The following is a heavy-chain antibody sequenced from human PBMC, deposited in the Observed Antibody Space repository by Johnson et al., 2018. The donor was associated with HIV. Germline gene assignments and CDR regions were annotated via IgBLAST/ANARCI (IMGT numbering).Heavy chain of an antibody. CDR2: ISYDGDDT. V-gene: IGHV3-30*19. Sequence: QVQLVESGGGVVQPGRSLRLSCAASGFTFSSYGMHWVRQAPGKGLESVAVISYDGDDTNYADSVKGRFIISRDNSKNTLSLQMNNLRVEDTGIYHCARVGDSFGFDVWGQGTLVIVSS. CDR3: ARVGDSFGFDV. D-gene: IGHD3-16*01. J-gene: IGHJ3*01. CDR1: GFTFSSYG.